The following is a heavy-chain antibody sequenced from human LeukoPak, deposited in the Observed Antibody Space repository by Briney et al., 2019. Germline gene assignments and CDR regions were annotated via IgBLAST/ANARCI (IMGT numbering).Heavy chain of an antibody. CDR2: INPSGGST. J-gene: IGHJ5*02. V-gene: IGHV1-46*01. Sequence: ASVKVSCKASGYTFTSYYMYWVRQAPGQGLEWMGIINPSGGSTSYAQKFQGRVTMTRDTSTSTVYMELSSLRSEDTAVYYCARGSLTYYDFWSAPSGWFDPWGQGTLVTVSS. D-gene: IGHD3-3*01. CDR1: GYTFTSYY. CDR3: ARGSLTYYDFWSAPSGWFDP.